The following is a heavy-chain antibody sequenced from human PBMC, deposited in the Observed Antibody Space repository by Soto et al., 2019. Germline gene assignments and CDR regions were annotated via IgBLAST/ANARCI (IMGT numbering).Heavy chain of an antibody. J-gene: IGHJ4*02. CDR1: GGSFSGYY. CDR3: ARGLIDY. Sequence: XETLSLTCAVYGGSFSGYYWSWIRQPPGKGLEWIGEINHSGSTNYNPSLKSRVTISVDTSKNQFSLKLSSVTAADTAVYYCARGLIDYWGQGTLVTVSS. D-gene: IGHD3-16*01. CDR2: INHSGST. V-gene: IGHV4-34*01.